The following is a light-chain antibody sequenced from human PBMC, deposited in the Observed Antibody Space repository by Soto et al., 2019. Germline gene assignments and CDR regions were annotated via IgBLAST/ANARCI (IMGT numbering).Light chain of an antibody. CDR1: SSNIGSNY. V-gene: IGLV1-47*02. J-gene: IGLJ3*02. CDR2: SNN. CDR3: AAWDDSLSGRV. Sequence: QSVLTQPPSASGTPGQRLTISCSGSSSNIGSNYVYWYQQLPGTAPKLLIYSNNQRPSGVPDRFSGSKSGTSASLAISGLRSEDEADYYCAAWDDSLSGRVFGGGTKLTVL.